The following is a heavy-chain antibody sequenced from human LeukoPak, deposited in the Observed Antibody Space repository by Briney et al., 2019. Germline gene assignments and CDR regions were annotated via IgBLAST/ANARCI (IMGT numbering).Heavy chain of an antibody. V-gene: IGHV1-46*01. CDR2: INPSGGST. CDR1: GYTFTSYY. Sequence: ASVKVSFKASGYTFTSYYMHWVRQAPGQGLEWMGIINPSGGSTSYAQKFQGRVTMTRDTSTSTVYMELSSLRSEDMAVYYCARDESGYYYGMDVWGQGTTVAVSS. J-gene: IGHJ6*02. CDR3: ARDESGYYYGMDV. D-gene: IGHD6-25*01.